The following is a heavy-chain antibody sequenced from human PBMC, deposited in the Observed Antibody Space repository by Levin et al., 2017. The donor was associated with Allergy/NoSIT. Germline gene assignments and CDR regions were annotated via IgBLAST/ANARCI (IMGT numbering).Heavy chain of an antibody. CDR3: AGRPPYSSAWLT. D-gene: IGHD6-19*01. CDR1: GFTFNNYW. CDR2: IKQDGSAK. Sequence: PGGSLRLSCTASGFTFNNYWMSWVRQAPGKGLEWVANIKQDGSAKYYVDSVKGRFTISRDNAKNSLYLQMNGLRAEDTALYYCAGRPPYSSAWLTWGQGTLVTVSS. J-gene: IGHJ5*02. V-gene: IGHV3-7*01.